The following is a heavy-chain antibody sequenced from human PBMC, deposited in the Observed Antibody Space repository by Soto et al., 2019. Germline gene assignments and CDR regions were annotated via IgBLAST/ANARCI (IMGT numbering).Heavy chain of an antibody. CDR2: IIPIFGTA. V-gene: IGHV1-69*12. CDR1: GGTFSSYA. CDR3: ARGALTSRGLQDLLDY. J-gene: IGHJ4*02. Sequence: QVQLVQSGAEVKKPGSSVKVSCKASGGTFSSYAISWVRQAPGQGLEWMGGIIPIFGTANYAQKFQGRVTITADESTSTAYMELSSLRSEDTAVYYCARGALTSRGLQDLLDYWGQGTLVTVSS. D-gene: IGHD5-12*01.